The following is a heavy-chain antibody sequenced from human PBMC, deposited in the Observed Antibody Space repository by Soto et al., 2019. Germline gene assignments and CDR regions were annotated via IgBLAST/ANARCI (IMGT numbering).Heavy chain of an antibody. CDR3: ARGGYYTIFGVGHDAFDI. V-gene: IGHV4-34*01. CDR2: INHSGST. Sequence: SETLSLTXAVYGGSFSGYYWSWIRQPPGKGLEWIGEINHSGSTNYNPSLKSRVTISVDTSKNQFSLKLSSVTAADTAVYYCARGGYYTIFGVGHDAFDIWGQGTMVTVS. CDR1: GGSFSGYY. D-gene: IGHD3-3*01. J-gene: IGHJ3*02.